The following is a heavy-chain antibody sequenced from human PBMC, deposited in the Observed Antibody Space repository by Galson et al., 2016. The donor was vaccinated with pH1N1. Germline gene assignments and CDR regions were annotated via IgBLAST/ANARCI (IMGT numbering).Heavy chain of an antibody. CDR1: GFPFSSHW. Sequence: SLRLSCAASGFPFSSHWFYWVRQAPGKGLVWVSRIKSDASKIYYADFVRGRFTISRDNATDTVFLEMNSRRVEDTAVYYCARGLLSENDVGMDVWGQGATVIVSS. CDR3: ARGLLSENDVGMDV. D-gene: IGHD1-1*01. J-gene: IGHJ6*02. V-gene: IGHV3-74*01. CDR2: IKSDASKI.